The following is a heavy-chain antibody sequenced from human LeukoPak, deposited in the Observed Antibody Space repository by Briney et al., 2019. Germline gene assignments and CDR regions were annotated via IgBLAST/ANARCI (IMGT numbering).Heavy chain of an antibody. Sequence: GGSLRLSCAASGFTFSSYAMSWVRQAPGKGLEGVSASSGSGGSTYYADSVKGRFTISRDNSKNTLYLQMNSLRAEDTAVYYCAKDTPRLPYCSGGSCYSWGQGTLVTVSS. D-gene: IGHD2-15*01. V-gene: IGHV3-23*01. CDR1: GFTFSSYA. CDR2: SSGSGGST. J-gene: IGHJ4*02. CDR3: AKDTPRLPYCSGGSCYS.